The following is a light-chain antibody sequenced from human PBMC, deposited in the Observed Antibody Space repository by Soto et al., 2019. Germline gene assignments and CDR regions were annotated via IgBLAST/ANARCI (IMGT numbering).Light chain of an antibody. CDR2: DAS. CDR3: QEGSNWRPIN. V-gene: IGKV3-11*01. Sequence: EIVLTQSPATLSLSPGERATLSCRASQSVSSYLAWYQQKPAQAPRLLIYDASNRATGIPARFSGSGSGTDFSLSISSVEPEVFAVYYCQEGSNWRPINFGQGTRLEIK. J-gene: IGKJ5*01. CDR1: QSVSSY.